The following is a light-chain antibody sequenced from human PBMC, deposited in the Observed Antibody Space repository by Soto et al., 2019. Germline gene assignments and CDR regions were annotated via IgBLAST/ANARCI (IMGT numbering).Light chain of an antibody. CDR1: QGISSSY. CDR2: GAS. V-gene: IGKV3-20*01. Sequence: EIVLTQSPGTLSLSPGERATLSCRASQGISSSYLAWYQHKPGQAARLLLYGASSRATGIPDSFSGSGSGTDFTLTISRLEPEDFAVYYCLHYGRSPPYTFGQGTKLEIK. CDR3: LHYGRSPPYT. J-gene: IGKJ2*01.